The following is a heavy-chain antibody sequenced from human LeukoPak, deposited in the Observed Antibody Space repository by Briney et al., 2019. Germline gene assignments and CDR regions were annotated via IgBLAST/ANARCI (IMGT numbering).Heavy chain of an antibody. Sequence: GGSLRLSCIASGFVFSRDNMNWVRQAPGKGLEWVAHICETIYYADSVQGRFTISRDNAKNSLYLQMSNLRVDDTAMYYCVREVGRPKTFYFDSWGRGTPVTVSS. CDR2: ICETI. CDR1: GFVFSRDN. D-gene: IGHD3-16*01. J-gene: IGHJ4*02. V-gene: IGHV3-48*04. CDR3: VREVGRPKTFYFDS.